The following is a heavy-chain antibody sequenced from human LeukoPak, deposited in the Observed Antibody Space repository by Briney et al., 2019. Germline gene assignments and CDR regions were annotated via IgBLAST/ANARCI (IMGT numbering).Heavy chain of an antibody. CDR1: GFTFSSYW. Sequence: PGGSLRLSCAASGFTFSSYWMHWVRQAPGKGLVWVSRINSDGSSTSYADSVKGQFTISRDNAKNTLYLQMNSLRAEDTAVYYCARTAPPPPGFDYWGQGTLVTVSS. CDR2: INSDGSST. CDR3: ARTAPPPPGFDY. V-gene: IGHV3-74*01. J-gene: IGHJ4*02.